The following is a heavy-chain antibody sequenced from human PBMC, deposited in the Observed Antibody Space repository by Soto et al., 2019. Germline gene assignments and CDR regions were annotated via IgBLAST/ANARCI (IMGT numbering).Heavy chain of an antibody. CDR3: ARVYATSYYYYGMDV. J-gene: IGHJ6*02. CDR1: GGSISSSSYY. D-gene: IGHD2-8*01. CDR2: IYYSGST. V-gene: IGHV4-39*01. Sequence: SETLSLTCTVSGGSISSSSYYWGWIRQPPGKGLEWIGSIYYSGSTYYNPSLKSRVTISVDTSKNQFSLKLSSVTAADTAVYYCARVYATSYYYYGMDVWGQGATVTVYS.